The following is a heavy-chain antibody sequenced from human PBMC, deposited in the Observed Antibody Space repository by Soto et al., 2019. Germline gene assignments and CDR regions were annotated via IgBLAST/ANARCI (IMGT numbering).Heavy chain of an antibody. V-gene: IGHV1-8*01. Sequence: ASVKVSCKASGYTFTSYDINWVRQATGQGLEWMGWMNPNSGNTGYAQKFQGRVTMTRNTSISTAYMELSSLRSEDTTVYYCARERYSSSFVPLDYWGQGTLVTVSS. CDR2: MNPNSGNT. CDR3: ARERYSSSFVPLDY. J-gene: IGHJ4*02. D-gene: IGHD6-13*01. CDR1: GYTFTSYD.